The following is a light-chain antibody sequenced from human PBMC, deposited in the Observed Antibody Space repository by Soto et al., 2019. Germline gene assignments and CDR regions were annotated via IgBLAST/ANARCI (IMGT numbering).Light chain of an antibody. CDR1: QSVSSSY. V-gene: IGKV3-20*01. CDR3: QQYDNSPWT. CDR2: GAS. J-gene: IGKJ1*01. Sequence: EIVLTQSPGTLSLSPGEGATLSCRASQSVSSSYLAWYQQKPGQAPRLLIYGASSRATGIPDRFSGGGSGTDVPLTISRLEPEDFAVYYWQQYDNSPWTFGQGTKVEIK.